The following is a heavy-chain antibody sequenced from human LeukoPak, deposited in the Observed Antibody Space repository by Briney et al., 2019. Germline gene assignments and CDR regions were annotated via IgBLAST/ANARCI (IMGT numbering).Heavy chain of an antibody. CDR1: GGSFSGYY. CDR3: ARLESVGYCSGGRCYLFDY. CDR2: INHSGST. Sequence: SETLSLTCAVDGGSFSGYYWSWIRQPPGKGLEWIGEINHSGSTNYNPSLKSRVTISVDTSKNQFSLKLSSVTAADTAVYYCARLESVGYCSGGRCYLFDYWGQGTLDTVSS. J-gene: IGHJ4*02. V-gene: IGHV4-34*01. D-gene: IGHD2-15*01.